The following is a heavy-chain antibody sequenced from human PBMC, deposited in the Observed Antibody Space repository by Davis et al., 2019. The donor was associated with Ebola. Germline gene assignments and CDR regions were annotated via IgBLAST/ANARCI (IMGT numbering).Heavy chain of an antibody. Sequence: ASVKVSCKASGYTFTNYYMHWVRQAPRQGLEWRGMINPNDGRTNYAQKFQGRVTVTRDTSTTTVYMHLSSLRSEDTALYYCTTPGGQDSGYDVFDIWGQGTMVTVSS. V-gene: IGHV1-46*03. CDR3: TTPGGQDSGYDVFDI. J-gene: IGHJ3*02. CDR1: GYTFTNYY. CDR2: INPNDGRT. D-gene: IGHD5-12*01.